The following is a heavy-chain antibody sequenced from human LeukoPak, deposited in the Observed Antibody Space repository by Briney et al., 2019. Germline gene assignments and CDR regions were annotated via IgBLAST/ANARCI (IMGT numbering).Heavy chain of an antibody. D-gene: IGHD1-26*01. V-gene: IGHV3-23*01. CDR2: ISGSGGST. CDR1: GFTFSSYG. J-gene: IGHJ4*02. CDR3: AKTSGSYYARPFDY. Sequence: GGSLRLSCAASGFTFSSYGMSWVRQAPGKGLEWVSAISGSGGSTYYADSVKGRFTISRDNSKNTLYLQMNSLRAEDTAVYYCAKTSGSYYARPFDYWGQGTLSPSPQ.